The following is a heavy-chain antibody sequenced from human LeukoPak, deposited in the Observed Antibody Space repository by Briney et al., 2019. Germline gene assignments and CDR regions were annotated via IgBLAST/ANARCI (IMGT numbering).Heavy chain of an antibody. J-gene: IGHJ4*02. D-gene: IGHD3-22*01. Sequence: WGSLRLSCVASGFSFSGYAMHWVRQDPGKGLEWVAVISYDGSNKYYADSVKGRFTISRDNSMNTLYLQMNSLRAEDTAVYYCARDLRYYYDSSGNYPTYWGQGTLVTVSS. V-gene: IGHV3-30*04. CDR3: ARDLRYYYDSSGNYPTY. CDR1: GFSFSGYA. CDR2: ISYDGSNK.